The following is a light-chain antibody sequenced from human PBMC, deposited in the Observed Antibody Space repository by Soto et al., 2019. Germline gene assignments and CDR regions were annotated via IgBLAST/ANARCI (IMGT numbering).Light chain of an antibody. V-gene: IGLV2-8*01. Sequence: QSALTQPPSASGSPGQSVTISCTGTSSDVGAYNFVSWFQQHPGKAPKLMIYDVSKRPSGVPDRFSGSKSDNTASLTVYGLQAEDEGDYYCQSYDSSNPSWVFGGGTKLTVL. J-gene: IGLJ3*02. CDR2: DVS. CDR3: QSYDSSNPSWV. CDR1: SSDVGAYNF.